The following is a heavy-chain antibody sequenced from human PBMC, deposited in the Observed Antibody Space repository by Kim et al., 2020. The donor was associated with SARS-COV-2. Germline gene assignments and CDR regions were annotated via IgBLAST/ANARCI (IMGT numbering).Heavy chain of an antibody. D-gene: IGHD3-16*01. V-gene: IGHV3-9*01. CDR2: ISWNSGSI. CDR3: AKDMFGVGVGGDFDY. Sequence: GGSLRLSCAASGFTFDDYAMHWVRQAPGKGLEWVSGISWNSGSIGYADSVKGRFTISRDNAKNSLYLQMNSLRAEDTALYYCAKDMFGVGVGGDFDYWGQGTLVIVSS. CDR1: GFTFDDYA. J-gene: IGHJ4*02.